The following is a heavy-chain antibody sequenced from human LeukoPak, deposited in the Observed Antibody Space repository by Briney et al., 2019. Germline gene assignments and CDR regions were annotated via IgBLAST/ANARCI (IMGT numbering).Heavy chain of an antibody. CDR3: ARDGDFWSGSWFDP. V-gene: IGHV4-59*01. D-gene: IGHD3-3*01. CDR1: GGSISSYY. J-gene: IGHJ5*02. Sequence: SETLSLTCTVSGGSISSYYWSWIRQPPGKGLEWFGYIYYSGSTNYNPSLKSRVTISVDTSKNQFSLKLSSVTAADTAVYYCARDGDFWSGSWFDPWGQGTLVTVSS. CDR2: IYYSGST.